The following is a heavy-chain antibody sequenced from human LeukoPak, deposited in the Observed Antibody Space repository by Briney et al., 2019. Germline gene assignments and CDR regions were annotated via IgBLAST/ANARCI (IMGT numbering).Heavy chain of an antibody. Sequence: PGGSLRLSCAASGFTFSSYSMSWVRQAPGKGLEWVSSISSSSSYIYYADSLKGRFTISRDNARNSLYLQMNSLRADDTAVYYCARGSTNYGNWFDPWGQGTLVTVSS. CDR1: GFTFSSYS. J-gene: IGHJ5*02. D-gene: IGHD3-16*01. V-gene: IGHV3-21*01. CDR2: ISSSSSYI. CDR3: ARGSTNYGNWFDP.